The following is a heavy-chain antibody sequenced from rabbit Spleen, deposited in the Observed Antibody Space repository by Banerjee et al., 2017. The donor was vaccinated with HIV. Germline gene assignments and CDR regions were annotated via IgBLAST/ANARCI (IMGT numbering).Heavy chain of an antibody. CDR1: GFSFSSSDY. CDR3: ARDTGSSFSSYGMDL. D-gene: IGHD8-1*01. V-gene: IGHV1S40*01. CDR2: IAGSSSDFT. Sequence: LVQPGASLTLTCTASGFSFSSSDYMCWVRQAPGKGLEWISCIAGSSSDFTYSASWAKGRFTISKTSSTTVTLQMTSLTAADTATYFCARDTGSSFSSYGMDLWGPGTLVTVS. J-gene: IGHJ6*01.